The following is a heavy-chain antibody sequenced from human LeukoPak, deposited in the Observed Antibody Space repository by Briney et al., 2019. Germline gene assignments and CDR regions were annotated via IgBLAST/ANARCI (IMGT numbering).Heavy chain of an antibody. Sequence: PGGSLRLSCAASGFTFSSYGMSWVRQAPGKGLEWVSTISGSGGSTYYADSVKGRFTISRDNSKNTLYLQMNSLRAEDTAVYYCAKGNIMVRGVIITNGFDYWGQGTLVTVSS. V-gene: IGHV3-23*01. D-gene: IGHD3-10*01. CDR2: ISGSGGST. J-gene: IGHJ4*02. CDR3: AKGNIMVRGVIITNGFDY. CDR1: GFTFSSYG.